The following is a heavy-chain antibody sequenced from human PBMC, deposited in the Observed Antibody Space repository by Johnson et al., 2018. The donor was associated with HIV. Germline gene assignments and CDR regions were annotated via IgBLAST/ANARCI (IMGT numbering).Heavy chain of an antibody. Sequence: VQLVESGGGLVQPGGSLRLSCAASGFTFSSYWMSWVRQAPGKGLEWVANIKQDGSEKYYVDSVKGRFTISRDNAKNSLYLQMNRLRVEDTAVYYCARDYYGSGDQWAHVAFCVWGQGIMVTVSS. J-gene: IGHJ3*01. D-gene: IGHD3-22*01. CDR2: IKQDGSEK. CDR1: GFTFSSYW. CDR3: ARDYYGSGDQWAHVAFCV. V-gene: IGHV3-7*01.